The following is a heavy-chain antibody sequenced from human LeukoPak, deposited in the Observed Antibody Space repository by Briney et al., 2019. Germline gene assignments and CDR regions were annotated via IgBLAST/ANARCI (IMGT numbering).Heavy chain of an antibody. CDR2: FDPEDGET. J-gene: IGHJ6*03. CDR1: GYTLTELS. D-gene: IGHD3-16*01. CDR3: ATTAFGDYYYYYMDV. V-gene: IGHV1-24*01. Sequence: GASVKVSCKVSGYTLTELSMHWVRQAPGKGLEWMGGFDPEDGETIYAQKFQGRVTMTEDTSTDTAYMELSSLRSEDTAVYYCATTAFGDYYYYYMDVWAKGPRSPSP.